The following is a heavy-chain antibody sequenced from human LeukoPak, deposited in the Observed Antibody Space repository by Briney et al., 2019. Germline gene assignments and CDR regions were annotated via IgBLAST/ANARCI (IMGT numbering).Heavy chain of an antibody. V-gene: IGHV4-59*12. CDR3: LRRGWATWYYHMDV. CDR1: GGSISSYY. Sequence: SETLSLTCTVSGGSISSYYWSWIRQPPGKGLEWIGYIYYSGSTNYNPSLKSRVTISVDTSKNQFSLKLSSVTAADTAVYYCLRRGWATWYYHMDVWGKGTTVTVSS. D-gene: IGHD1-26*01. J-gene: IGHJ6*03. CDR2: IYYSGST.